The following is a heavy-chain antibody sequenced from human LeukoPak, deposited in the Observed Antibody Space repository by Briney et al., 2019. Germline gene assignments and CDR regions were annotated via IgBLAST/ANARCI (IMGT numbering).Heavy chain of an antibody. CDR3: ARGDGGWYGTEDY. Sequence: RSSETLSLTCTVSGGSISSGDYYWTWIRQHPGKGLEWIGYIHYSGSTNYNPSLKSRVTISVDTSKNQFSLKLSSVTAADTAVYYCARGDGGWYGTEDYWGQGTLVTVSS. V-gene: IGHV4-61*08. J-gene: IGHJ4*02. CDR1: GGSISSGDYY. CDR2: IHYSGST. D-gene: IGHD6-19*01.